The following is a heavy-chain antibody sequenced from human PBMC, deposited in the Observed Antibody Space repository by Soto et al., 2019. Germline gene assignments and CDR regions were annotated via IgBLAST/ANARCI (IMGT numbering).Heavy chain of an antibody. J-gene: IGHJ6*02. CDR2: ISAYNGNT. V-gene: IGHV1-18*01. CDR1: GYTFTSYG. D-gene: IGHD6-19*01. CDR3: ARGAAGYYDYYGMDV. Sequence: QVQLVQSGAEVKKPGASVQVSCKASGYTFTSYGISWVRQAPGQGLEWMGWISAYNGNTNYAQKLQDRVTMTTDTSTTTAYMELRSLRSDVTAVYYCARGAAGYYDYYGMDVWGQGTTVTVSS.